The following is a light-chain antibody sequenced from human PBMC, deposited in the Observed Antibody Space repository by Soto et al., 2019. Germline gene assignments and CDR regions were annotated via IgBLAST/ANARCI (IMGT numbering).Light chain of an antibody. V-gene: IGKV3-15*01. J-gene: IGKJ1*01. CDR1: QSVSSN. Sequence: EIVMTQSPATLSVSPGERATLSCRASQSVSSNLAWYQQKPGQAPRLLIYGASTRATGIPARFSGSGSGTEFTLTISSLQSEDFAVYYCQQYNNWPPWTFGQGTKGDSK. CDR3: QQYNNWPPWT. CDR2: GAS.